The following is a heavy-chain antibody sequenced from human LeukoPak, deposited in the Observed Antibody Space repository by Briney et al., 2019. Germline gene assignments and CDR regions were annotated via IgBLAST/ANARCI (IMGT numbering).Heavy chain of an antibody. CDR1: GFTVSSNY. V-gene: IGHV3-15*01. D-gene: IGHD1-14*01. CDR2: IKSKTDGGTT. CDR3: TTEGPPELDY. J-gene: IGHJ4*02. Sequence: GGSLRLSCAASGFTVSSNYMSWVRQAPGKGLEWVGRIKSKTDGGTTDYAAPVKGRFTISRDDSKNTLYLQMNSLKTEDTAVYYCTTEGPPELDYWGQGTLVTVSS.